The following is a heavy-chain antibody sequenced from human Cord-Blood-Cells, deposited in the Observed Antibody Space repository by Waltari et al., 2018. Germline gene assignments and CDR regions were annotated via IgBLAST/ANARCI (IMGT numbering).Heavy chain of an antibody. CDR3: AHSLYGVTHYYFDY. CDR2: IYWDDDK. CDR1: GFSLSTRGVG. V-gene: IGHV2-5*02. D-gene: IGHD2-8*01. J-gene: IGHJ4*02. Sequence: QITLKESGPTLVKPTQTLTLTCTFSGFSLSTRGVGLGWIRQPPAKALEWLALIYWDDDKRYSPSLKSRLTITKDTSKNQVVLTMTNMDPVDTATYYCAHSLYGVTHYYFDYWGQGTLVTVSS.